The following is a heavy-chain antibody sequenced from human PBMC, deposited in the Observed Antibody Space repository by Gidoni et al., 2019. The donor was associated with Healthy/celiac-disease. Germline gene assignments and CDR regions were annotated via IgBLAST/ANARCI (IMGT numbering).Heavy chain of an antibody. V-gene: IGHV3-23*01. CDR3: AKGWHTVTPYY. Sequence: EVQLLESGGGLVQPGGALRLSCAASGFTFSSYAMRWVRQAPGKGLAWFSAISGSGGSTYYADSVKGRFTISRDNSKNTLYLQMNSLRAEDTAVYYCAKGWHTVTPYYWGQGTLVTVSS. CDR2: ISGSGGST. CDR1: GFTFSSYA. J-gene: IGHJ4*02. D-gene: IGHD4-17*01.